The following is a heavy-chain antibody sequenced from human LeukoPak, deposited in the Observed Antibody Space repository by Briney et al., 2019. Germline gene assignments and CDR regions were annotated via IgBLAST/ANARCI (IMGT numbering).Heavy chain of an antibody. D-gene: IGHD2-2*01. Sequence: TLSLTCTVSGGSINSGNYYWSWIRQPAGKGLEWIGRIHTSGSTNTNPSLKSRFTISVDTSKNQFSLKLSSVTAADTAVYYCARGAQVVPASVWFDPWGQGTLVTVSS. V-gene: IGHV4-61*02. J-gene: IGHJ5*02. CDR1: GGSINSGNYY. CDR3: ARGAQVVPASVWFDP. CDR2: IHTSGST.